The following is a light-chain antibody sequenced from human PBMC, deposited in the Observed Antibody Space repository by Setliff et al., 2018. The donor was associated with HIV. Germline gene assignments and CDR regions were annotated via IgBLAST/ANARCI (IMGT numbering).Light chain of an antibody. CDR2: DVN. Sequence: LAQPPSVSGSPGQSVTISCTGTSSDIGVYNYVSWYQQHPGRAPKLMIYDVNKRPSGVQGRFSGSKSGNAAALTSSGLRAEDEADYYCCSYAGTYTYVFGTGTKVTV. CDR3: CSYAGTYTYV. V-gene: IGLV2-11*01. CDR1: SSDIGVYNY. J-gene: IGLJ1*01.